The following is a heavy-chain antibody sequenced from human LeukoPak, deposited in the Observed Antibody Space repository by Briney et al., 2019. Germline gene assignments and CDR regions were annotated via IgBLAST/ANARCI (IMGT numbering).Heavy chain of an antibody. CDR1: GYIITSYY. CDR3: ATDLVLLETVGYFDY. Sequence: GASVKVSCKASGYIITSYYMHWVRQAPGQGLEWMGIINPSSGSTIYAQKFQGRVTMTEDTSTDTAYMELSSLRSEDTAVYYCATDLVLLETVGYFDYWGQGTLVTVSS. CDR2: INPSSGST. J-gene: IGHJ4*02. V-gene: IGHV1-46*01. D-gene: IGHD2-15*01.